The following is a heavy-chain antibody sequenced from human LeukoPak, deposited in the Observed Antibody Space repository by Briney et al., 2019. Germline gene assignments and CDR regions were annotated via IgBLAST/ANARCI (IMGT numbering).Heavy chain of an antibody. V-gene: IGHV3-21*01. Sequence: GGSLRLSCAASGFYFSSYAMNWVRQAPGKGLEWVSYISSSSSYIYYADSVKGRFTISRDNAENSLYLQMNSLRAEDTAVYYCARGSEGYCSGGGCYYGMDVWGQGTTVTVSS. CDR3: ARGSEGYCSGGGCYYGMDV. D-gene: IGHD2-15*01. J-gene: IGHJ6*01. CDR1: GFYFSSYA. CDR2: ISSSSSYI.